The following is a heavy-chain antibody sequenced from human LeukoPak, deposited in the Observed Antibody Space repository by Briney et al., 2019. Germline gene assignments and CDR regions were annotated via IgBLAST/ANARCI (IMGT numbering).Heavy chain of an antibody. CDR3: AFAEQYIENWFDP. CDR2: IIPIFGTA. CDR1: GGIFSSYA. V-gene: IGHV1-69*01. J-gene: IGHJ5*02. Sequence: ASVKVSCKASGGIFSSYAISWVRQAPGQGLEWMGGIIPIFGTANYAQKFQGRVTITADESTSTAYMELSSLRSEDTAVYYCAFAEQYIENWFDPWGQGTLVTVSS. D-gene: IGHD4-11*01.